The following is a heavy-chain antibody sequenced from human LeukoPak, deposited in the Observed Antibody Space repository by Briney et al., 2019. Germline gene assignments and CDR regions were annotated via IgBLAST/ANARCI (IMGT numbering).Heavy chain of an antibody. CDR1: GGSFNSYY. CDR2: IYTSGST. J-gene: IGHJ6*02. CDR3: ARDFADILTDYYTFAMDV. D-gene: IGHD3-9*01. V-gene: IGHV4-4*07. Sequence: PSETLSLTCTVSGGSFNSYYWSWIRQPAGKGLEGIGRIYTSGSTNFNTSLKSRVAMSVDTSKKQFSLKLSSVTAADTAVYYCARDFADILTDYYTFAMDVWGQGTTVTVSS.